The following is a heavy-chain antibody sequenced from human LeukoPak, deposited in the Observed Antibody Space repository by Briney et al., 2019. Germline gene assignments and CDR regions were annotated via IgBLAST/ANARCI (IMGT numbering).Heavy chain of an antibody. CDR1: GFIFNSYA. CDR3: ARVEDYDTY. CDR2: VSGSGVST. D-gene: IGHD3-9*01. J-gene: IGHJ4*02. V-gene: IGHV3-23*01. Sequence: GGSLRLSCAASGFIFNSYAMSWVRQAPGKGLEWVSTVSGSGVSTYLADSVKGRFTISRDNAKNSLYLQMNSLRAEDTAVYYCARVEDYDTYWGQGTLVTVSS.